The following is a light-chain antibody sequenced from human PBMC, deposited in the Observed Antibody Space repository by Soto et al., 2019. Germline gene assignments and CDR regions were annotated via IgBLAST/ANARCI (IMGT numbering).Light chain of an antibody. Sequence: EVVLTQSPATLSLSPGERATLSCRASQRISIYLAWYQQRPGQAPSLLISDASTRATGIPARFSGSGSGTDFTLTIRSLEPEDFAVYYGQQRSNWPPITFGQGTRLEI. CDR3: QQRSNWPPIT. CDR1: QRISIY. J-gene: IGKJ5*01. V-gene: IGKV3-11*01. CDR2: DAS.